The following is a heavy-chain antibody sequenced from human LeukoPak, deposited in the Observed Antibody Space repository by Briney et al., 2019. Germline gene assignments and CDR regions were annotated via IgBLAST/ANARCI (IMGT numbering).Heavy chain of an antibody. D-gene: IGHD6-13*01. CDR1: GGSISSGGYY. Sequence: PSGTLSLTCTVSGGSISSGGYYWSWIRQHPGKGLEWIGYIYYSGSTYYNPSLKSRVTISVDTSKNQFSLKLSSVTAADTAVYYCARKGYVAAAFDPWGQGTLVTVSS. V-gene: IGHV4-31*03. CDR2: IYYSGST. CDR3: ARKGYVAAAFDP. J-gene: IGHJ5*02.